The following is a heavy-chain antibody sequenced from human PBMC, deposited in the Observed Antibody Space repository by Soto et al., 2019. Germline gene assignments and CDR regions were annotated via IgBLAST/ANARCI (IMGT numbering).Heavy chain of an antibody. CDR1: GFTFSSYA. CDR3: AKLYDSSGRVDYYYGMDV. Sequence: GGSLRLSCAASGFTFSSYAMSWVRQAPGKGLEWVSAISGSGGSTYYADSVKGRFSISRDNSKNTLYLQMNSLRAEDTAVYYCAKLYDSSGRVDYYYGMDVWGQGTTVTVSS. J-gene: IGHJ6*02. D-gene: IGHD3-22*01. CDR2: ISGSGGST. V-gene: IGHV3-23*01.